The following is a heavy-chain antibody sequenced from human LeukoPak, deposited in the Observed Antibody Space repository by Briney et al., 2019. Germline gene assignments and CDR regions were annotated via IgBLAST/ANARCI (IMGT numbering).Heavy chain of an antibody. Sequence: SETLSLTCAVYGGSFSGYYWSWIRQPPGKGLEWIGEINHSGSTNYNPPLKSRVTISVDTSKNQFSLKLSSVTAADTAVYYCARARRGYGMDVWGKGTTVTVSS. V-gene: IGHV4-34*01. CDR1: GGSFSGYY. CDR2: INHSGST. D-gene: IGHD1-14*01. J-gene: IGHJ6*04. CDR3: ARARRGYGMDV.